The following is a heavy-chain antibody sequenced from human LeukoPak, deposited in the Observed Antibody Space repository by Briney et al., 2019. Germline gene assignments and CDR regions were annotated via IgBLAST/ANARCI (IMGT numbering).Heavy chain of an antibody. V-gene: IGHV3-23*01. CDR2: ISGSGNTP. CDR1: GFTFSTYA. D-gene: IGHD2-21*02. CDR3: AKDDYCGRDCRSPYYYGMDV. Sequence: GGSLRLSCAASGFTFSTYAMSWVRQAPGKGLEWVSAISGSGNTPYYADSVKGRFTISRDNSKNTLYLQMDSLRAEDTAIYYCAKDDYCGRDCRSPYYYGMDVWGQGTTVTVSS. J-gene: IGHJ6*02.